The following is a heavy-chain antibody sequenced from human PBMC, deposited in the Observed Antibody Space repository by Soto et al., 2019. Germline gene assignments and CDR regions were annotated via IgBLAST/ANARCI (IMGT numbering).Heavy chain of an antibody. CDR3: ARAISGYVT. CDR2: INAGNGDT. V-gene: IGHV1-3*01. J-gene: IGHJ2*01. Sequence: ASVKVSCKASGITFSSYARHWVRQAPGQRLEWMGWINAGNGDTRYSQIFQGRVTLTRDTSASTVYLDLSSLRSEDTAIYYCARAISGYVTWGRG. D-gene: IGHD5-12*01. CDR1: GITFSSYA.